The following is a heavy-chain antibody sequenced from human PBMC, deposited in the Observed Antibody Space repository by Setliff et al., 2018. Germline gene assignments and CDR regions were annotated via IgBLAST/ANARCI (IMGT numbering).Heavy chain of an antibody. CDR3: ASSRTWIPVLDY. J-gene: IGHJ4*02. Sequence: PGGSLRLSCVGSGFNFRNYEMNWVRRAPGKGLEWISYISYGSTTFYADSVKGRFTISRDNAKSSLYLQMNSLTAEDTAIYYCASSRTWIPVLDYCGQGTLVTVSS. V-gene: IGHV3-48*03. D-gene: IGHD5-18*01. CDR2: ISYGSTT. CDR1: GFNFRNYE.